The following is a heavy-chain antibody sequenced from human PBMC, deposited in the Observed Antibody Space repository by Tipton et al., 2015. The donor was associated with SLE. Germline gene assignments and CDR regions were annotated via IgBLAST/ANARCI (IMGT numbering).Heavy chain of an antibody. V-gene: IGHV3-7*01. CDR2: IKQDGGEK. Sequence: SLRLSCAASGFTFSSYWMSWVRQAPGKGLEWVANIKQDGGEKYYVDSVKGRFTISRDNAKNSLYLQMNSLRAEDTAVYYCARRTMVQAWAFDTWGHGTMVTVPS. D-gene: IGHD3-10*01. CDR1: GFTFSSYW. CDR3: ARRTMVQAWAFDT. J-gene: IGHJ3*02.